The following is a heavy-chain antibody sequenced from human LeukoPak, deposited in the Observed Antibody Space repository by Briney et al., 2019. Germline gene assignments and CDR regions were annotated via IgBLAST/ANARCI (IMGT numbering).Heavy chain of an antibody. Sequence: GGSLRLSCAASGFTFSSYWMSWVRQAPGKGPEWVANIKQDGSEKYYVDSVKGRFTISRDNAKNSLYLQMNSLRAEDTAVYYCARGYSYGYIDYWGQGTLVTVSS. D-gene: IGHD5-18*01. CDR1: GFTFSSYW. CDR3: ARGYSYGYIDY. J-gene: IGHJ4*02. CDR2: IKQDGSEK. V-gene: IGHV3-7*04.